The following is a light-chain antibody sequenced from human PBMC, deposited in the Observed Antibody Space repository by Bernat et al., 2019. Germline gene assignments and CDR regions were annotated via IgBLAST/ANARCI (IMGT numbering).Light chain of an antibody. V-gene: IGKV2-28*01. CDR2: LRS. Sequence: DIVMTQSPLSLPVTPGEPASIACRSSQSLLQSNGYNYLHWYQQKPGQSPQLLIYLRSIRASGVPDRFSGSGSGTDFTLKISRVEAEDVGLYYCMQALQTPITFGQGTRLDIK. CDR3: MQALQTPIT. CDR1: QSLLQSNGYNY. J-gene: IGKJ5*01.